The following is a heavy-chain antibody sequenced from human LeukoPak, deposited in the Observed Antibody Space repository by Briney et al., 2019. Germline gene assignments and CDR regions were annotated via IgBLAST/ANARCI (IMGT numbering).Heavy chain of an antibody. CDR2: ISGSGGST. V-gene: IGHV3-23*01. Sequence: GGSLRLSCAASGFTFSSYAMSWVRQAPGKGLEWVSAISGSGGSTYYADSVKGRFTISRDNSKNTLYLQMNSLRAEDTAVYYCAKDRLAFETRYYYDSSGYYPLGYWGQGTLVTVPS. J-gene: IGHJ4*02. CDR1: GFTFSSYA. D-gene: IGHD3-22*01. CDR3: AKDRLAFETRYYYDSSGYYPLGY.